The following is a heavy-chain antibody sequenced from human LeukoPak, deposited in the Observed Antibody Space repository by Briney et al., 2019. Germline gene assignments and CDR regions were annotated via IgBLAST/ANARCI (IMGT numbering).Heavy chain of an antibody. CDR2: ISSSSSSI. J-gene: IGHJ4*02. V-gene: IGHV3-21*01. CDR1: GFNFSGHS. D-gene: IGHD6-13*01. CDR3: AREGATAGAGYYFDY. Sequence: GGSLRLSCAASGFNFSGHSMNWVRQAPGKGLEWVSSISSSSSSIYYADSVKGRFTISRDNTKKSLYLQMNSLRAEDTAVYYWAREGATAGAGYYFDYWGQGSLVTVSS.